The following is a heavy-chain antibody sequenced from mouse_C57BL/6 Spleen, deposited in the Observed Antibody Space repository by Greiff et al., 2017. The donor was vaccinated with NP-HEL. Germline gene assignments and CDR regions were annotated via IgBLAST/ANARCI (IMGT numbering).Heavy chain of an antibody. CDR3: ASRGLRDDAAGY. D-gene: IGHD2-14*01. CDR1: GYTFTSYW. J-gene: IGHJ2*01. Sequence: QVQLQQPGAELVKPGASVKLSCKASGYTFTSYWMQWVKQRPGQGLEWIGEIDPSDSYTNYNQKFKGKATLTVDTSSSTAYMQLSSLTSEDSAVYYCASRGLRDDAAGYWGQGTTLTVSS. V-gene: IGHV1-50*01. CDR2: IDPSDSYT.